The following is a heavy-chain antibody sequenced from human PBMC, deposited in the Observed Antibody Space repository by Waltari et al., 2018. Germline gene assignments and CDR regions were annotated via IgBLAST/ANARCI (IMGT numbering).Heavy chain of an antibody. D-gene: IGHD3-22*01. CDR3: ARVATKTYSSPVPGRPYYYGMDV. V-gene: IGHV3-74*01. Sequence: EEQLVESGGGLAQPGESLRLSCAASGFTFSRYWMDWVRQGPGKGLVWVSRIRSDGSTITYADSVKGRFTISRDNAKNTLYVQMNRLRAEDTAVYYCARVATKTYSSPVPGRPYYYGMDVWGQGTTVTVSS. CDR1: GFTFSRYW. CDR2: IRSDGSTI. J-gene: IGHJ6*02.